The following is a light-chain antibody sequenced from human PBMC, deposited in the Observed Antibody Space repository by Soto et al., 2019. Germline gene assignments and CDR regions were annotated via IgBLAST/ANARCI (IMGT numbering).Light chain of an antibody. J-gene: IGKJ4*01. V-gene: IGKV3-11*01. CDR3: QQRSNWPLT. Sequence: EIVLTQSPATLSLSPGERATLSCRASQSVSSYLAWYQQKPGQAPRLLIYDASNRATGIPARFSGSGSGTDVTLTISGLEPEDFAVYYCQQRSNWPLTLGGGTKVEIK. CDR1: QSVSSY. CDR2: DAS.